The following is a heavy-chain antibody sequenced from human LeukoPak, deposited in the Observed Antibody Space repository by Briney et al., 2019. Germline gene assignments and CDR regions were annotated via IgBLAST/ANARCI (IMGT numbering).Heavy chain of an antibody. J-gene: IGHJ4*02. CDR1: GFTFSSYE. CDR2: ISSSGSTI. Sequence: GGSLRLSCAASGFTFSSYEMNWVRQAPGKGLEWVLYISSSGSTIYYADSVKGRFTISRDNSKNTLYLQMNSLKPEDTAVYYCARDFGAGWEEPKYSFDYWGQGILVTVSS. D-gene: IGHD3-10*01. V-gene: IGHV3-48*03. CDR3: ARDFGAGWEEPKYSFDY.